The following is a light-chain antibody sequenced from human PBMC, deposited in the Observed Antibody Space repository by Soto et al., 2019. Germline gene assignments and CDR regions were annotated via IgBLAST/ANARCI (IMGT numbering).Light chain of an antibody. Sequence: QAVVTQEPSLTVSPGGTVTLTCGSSTGAVTSSHYPYWFQQKPGQAPRALIYDTSNKHSWTPARFSGSLLGGKPALILSGAQPEDEADYYCSLSYSDVRVFGGGTKVNVL. V-gene: IGLV7-46*01. CDR1: TGAVTSSHY. CDR3: SLSYSDVRV. CDR2: DTS. J-gene: IGLJ3*02.